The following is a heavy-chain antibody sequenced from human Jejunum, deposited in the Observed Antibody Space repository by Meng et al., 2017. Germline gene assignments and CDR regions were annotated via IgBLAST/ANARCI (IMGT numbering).Heavy chain of an antibody. Sequence: QVEQIPLWFRCNNPGVSVKLSCKAFRYTFPNYAMNWVRYAPGQGLEWMGWTNTNTGKPTYAQGFTGRFVFSLDTSVSTTYLQISSLEAEDTAVYYCVLGPTTAAFDYWGQGTLVTVSS. J-gene: IGHJ4*02. CDR3: VLGPTTAAFDY. CDR2: TNTNTGKP. V-gene: IGHV7-4-1*02. D-gene: IGHD1-26*01. CDR1: RYTFPNYA.